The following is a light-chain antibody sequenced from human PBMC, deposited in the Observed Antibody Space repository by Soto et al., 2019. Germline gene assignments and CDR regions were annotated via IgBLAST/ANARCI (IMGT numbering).Light chain of an antibody. Sequence: SVRTQPGSVSGSPRQAIIISCTGTSSDVGPYNYVSWYQHHSGKAPKLLIYDVTTRPSGVSNRFSGSKSGNTASLTISGLQAEDEADYYCSSYTTSSTLVFGGGTKVTVL. CDR1: SSDVGPYNY. J-gene: IGLJ3*02. CDR3: SSYTTSSTLV. CDR2: DVT. V-gene: IGLV2-14*03.